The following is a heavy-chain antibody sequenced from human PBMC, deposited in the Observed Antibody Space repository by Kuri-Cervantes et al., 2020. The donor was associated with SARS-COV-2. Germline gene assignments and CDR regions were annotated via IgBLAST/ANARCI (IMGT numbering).Heavy chain of an antibody. CDR1: GYSFTSYW. J-gene: IGHJ6*02. Sequence: KVSCKGSGYSFTSYWISWVRQMPGKGLEWMGRIDPSDSYTNYSPSFQGHVTISADKSISTAYLRWSSLKASDTAMYYCARDMTYYYYGMDVWGQGTTVTVSS. CDR3: ARDMTYYYYGMDV. V-gene: IGHV5-10-1*01. CDR2: IDPSDSYT.